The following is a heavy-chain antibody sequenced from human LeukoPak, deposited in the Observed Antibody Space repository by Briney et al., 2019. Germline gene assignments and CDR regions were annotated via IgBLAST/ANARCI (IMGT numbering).Heavy chain of an antibody. Sequence: GGSLRLSCAASGFTFSSYSMNWVRQAPGKGLEWVSSISSHSSYIYYADSVKGRFTISRDNAKNSLYLQMNSLRAEDTALYYCTKGPSGIAVAGSPKYFQHWGQGTLVTVSS. CDR3: TKGPSGIAVAGSPKYFQH. CDR1: GFTFSSYS. J-gene: IGHJ1*01. V-gene: IGHV3-21*04. D-gene: IGHD6-19*01. CDR2: ISSHSSYI.